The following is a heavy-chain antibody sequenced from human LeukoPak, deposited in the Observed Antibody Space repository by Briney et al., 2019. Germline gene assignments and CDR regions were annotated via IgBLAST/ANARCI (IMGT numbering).Heavy chain of an antibody. Sequence: NTLTLTCTVFGGAISSSYWSWIRPPPGKALEWIGYIYYSVSTNYNPSLKSRVTISVDTSKNQFSLKLSSVTAADTAVYYCARGQLWLDYWGQGTLVTVS. CDR3: ARGQLWLDY. V-gene: IGHV4-59*01. J-gene: IGHJ4*02. CDR1: GGAISSSY. D-gene: IGHD5-18*01. CDR2: IYYSVST.